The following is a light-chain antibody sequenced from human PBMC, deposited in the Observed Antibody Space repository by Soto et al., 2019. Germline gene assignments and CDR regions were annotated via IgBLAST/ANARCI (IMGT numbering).Light chain of an antibody. Sequence: EIVLTQSPGTLSLSPGERATLSCRASQSVSSSYLVWYQQKPGQTPRLLIYAASSRATGIPDRFSGSGSGTDFTLTISRLEPEDFAVYYCQQYGSSPTWTFGQGTKVDIK. J-gene: IGKJ1*01. CDR1: QSVSSSY. V-gene: IGKV3-20*01. CDR2: AAS. CDR3: QQYGSSPTWT.